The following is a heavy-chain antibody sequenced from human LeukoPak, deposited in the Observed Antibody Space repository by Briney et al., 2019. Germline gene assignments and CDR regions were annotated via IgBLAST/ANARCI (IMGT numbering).Heavy chain of an antibody. CDR3: ARHYYYSYYYMDV. CDR2: IYYSGST. J-gene: IGHJ6*03. Sequence: SETLSLTCTVSGGSISSYYWSWIRQPPGKGLEWIGYIYYSGSTNYNPSLKSRVTISGDTTKYQFSLKLSSVTAADTAVYYCARHYYYSYYYMDVWGKGTTVTVSS. CDR1: GGSISSYY. V-gene: IGHV4-59*08.